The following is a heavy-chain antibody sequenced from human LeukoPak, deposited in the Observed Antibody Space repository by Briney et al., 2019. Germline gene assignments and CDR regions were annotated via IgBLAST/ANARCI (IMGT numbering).Heavy chain of an antibody. Sequence: GRSLRLSCAASGFTFDDYAMHWVRQAPGRGLEWVSGISWNSGSIGYADSVKGRFTISRDNAKNSLYLQMNSLRAEDTALYYCAKADGGYSYGYLSDYWGQGTLVTVSS. CDR3: AKADGGYSYGYLSDY. CDR1: GFTFDDYA. J-gene: IGHJ4*02. D-gene: IGHD5-18*01. V-gene: IGHV3-9*01. CDR2: ISWNSGSI.